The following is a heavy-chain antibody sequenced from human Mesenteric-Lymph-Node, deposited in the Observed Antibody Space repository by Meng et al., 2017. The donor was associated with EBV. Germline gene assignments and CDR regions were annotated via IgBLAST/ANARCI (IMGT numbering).Heavy chain of an antibody. Sequence: QVQVQGSGPGLVKPSGTLSLTCAVSGGSISSSNWWSWVRQSPGKGLEWIGEIYHSGSTNYNPSLKSRVTISVDKSKNQFSLKLSSVPAADTAVYYCARDLSGSRNRPFDYWGQGTLVTVSS. D-gene: IGHD3-10*01. J-gene: IGHJ4*02. V-gene: IGHV4-4*02. CDR1: GGSISSSNW. CDR3: ARDLSGSRNRPFDY. CDR2: IYHSGST.